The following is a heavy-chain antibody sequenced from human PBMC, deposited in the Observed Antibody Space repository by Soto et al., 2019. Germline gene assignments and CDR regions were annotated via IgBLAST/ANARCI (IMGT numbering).Heavy chain of an antibody. Sequence: EVHLLESGGGLVQPGGSLRLSCAAAGLTFRNYAMGWGRQAPGKGLVWVSAITATGDRAQYIVSVRGRFTISRDNSQNTLYMQMNSLRAEDTAVYYCAKDLRGPEAGTWYFDLWGRGSLVTVSS. J-gene: IGHJ2*01. D-gene: IGHD6-13*01. CDR1: GLTFRNYA. V-gene: IGHV3-23*01. CDR2: ITATGDRA. CDR3: AKDLRGPEAGTWYFDL.